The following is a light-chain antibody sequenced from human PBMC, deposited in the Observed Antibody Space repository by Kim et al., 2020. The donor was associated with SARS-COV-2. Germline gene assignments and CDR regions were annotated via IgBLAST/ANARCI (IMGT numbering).Light chain of an antibody. J-gene: IGLJ1*01. CDR2: GNN. Sequence: LGQTVRMTCQGDSLRRYYASWYQQKPGQAPLLVIYGNNNRPSGIPDRFSGSSSGNTASLTITGAQAEDEADYYCNSRDSSGNHHYVFGTGTKVTVL. CDR3: NSRDSSGNHHYV. CDR1: SLRRYY. V-gene: IGLV3-19*01.